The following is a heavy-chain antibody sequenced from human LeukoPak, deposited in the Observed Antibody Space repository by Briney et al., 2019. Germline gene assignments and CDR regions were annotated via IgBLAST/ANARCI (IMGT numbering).Heavy chain of an antibody. V-gene: IGHV3-23*01. J-gene: IGHJ4*02. D-gene: IGHD4-17*01. Sequence: GGSLRLSCAAPGFTLSNYAIKWVRPAPGKGVGWVSTMINSGGSTYYADSVKGRFTISRDSSKNTLYLQMNSLRDEDTAVYYCAKDIYGDYGGLDYWGQGTLVTVSS. CDR3: AKDIYGDYGGLDY. CDR1: GFTLSNYA. CDR2: MINSGGST.